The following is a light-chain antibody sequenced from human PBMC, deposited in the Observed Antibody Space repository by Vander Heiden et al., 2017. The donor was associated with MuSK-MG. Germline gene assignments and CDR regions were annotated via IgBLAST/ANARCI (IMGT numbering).Light chain of an antibody. CDR2: AAS. J-gene: IGKJ1*01. CDR3: QQSDSTLWT. CDR1: QSISSY. Sequence: DIQTTQSPSSLSASVGDRVTITCRASQSISSYLHWYQQKPGKAPKLLIYAASSLQSGVPSRFSGSGSGTDFTLTISRLQPEDFATYYCQQSDSTLWTFGEGTKVEIK. V-gene: IGKV1-39*01.